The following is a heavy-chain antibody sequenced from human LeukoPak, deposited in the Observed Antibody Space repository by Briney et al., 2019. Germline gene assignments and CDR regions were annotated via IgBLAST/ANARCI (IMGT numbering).Heavy chain of an antibody. CDR3: SRDGEHGYNDIDY. Sequence: GGSLRLSCAASGFTFSTYSMHWVRQAPDKGLESVAVISQDGSNKYYAGSVKGRFTISRDNPENTLYLQMNSLRAEDTAVYYCSRDGEHGYNDIDYWGQGTLVTVSS. D-gene: IGHD5-24*01. J-gene: IGHJ4*02. CDR1: GFTFSTYS. V-gene: IGHV3-30-3*01. CDR2: ISQDGSNK.